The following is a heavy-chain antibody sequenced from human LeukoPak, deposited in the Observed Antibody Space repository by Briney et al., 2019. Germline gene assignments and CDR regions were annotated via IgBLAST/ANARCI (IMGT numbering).Heavy chain of an antibody. CDR1: GFTFSSYG. V-gene: IGHV3-23*01. CDR3: AKDSLAYYYDSSGYPLNS. J-gene: IGHJ4*02. Sequence: GGSLRLSCAASGFTFSSYGMSWVRQAPGKGLEWVSAISGSGGSTYYADSVKGRFTISRDNSKNTLYLQMNSLRAEDTAVYYCAKDSLAYYYDSSGYPLNSWGQGTLVTVPS. CDR2: ISGSGGST. D-gene: IGHD3-22*01.